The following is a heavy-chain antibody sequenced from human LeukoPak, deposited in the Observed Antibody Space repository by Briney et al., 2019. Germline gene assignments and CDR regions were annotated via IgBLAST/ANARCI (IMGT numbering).Heavy chain of an antibody. Sequence: PGGSLRLSCAASGFTFSSYNMNWVRQAPGKGLEWVSSTTSSSSYIYYADSVKGRFTISRDNAKNSLYLQMNSLRAEDTAVYYCARRSGLSGYPLRYWGQGTLVTVSS. J-gene: IGHJ4*02. CDR2: TTSSSSYI. V-gene: IGHV3-21*06. CDR1: GFTFSSYN. CDR3: ARRSGLSGYPLRY. D-gene: IGHD3-22*01.